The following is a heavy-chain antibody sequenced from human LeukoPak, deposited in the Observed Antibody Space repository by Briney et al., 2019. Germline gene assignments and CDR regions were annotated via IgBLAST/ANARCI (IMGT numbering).Heavy chain of an antibody. V-gene: IGHV3-15*07. J-gene: IGHJ4*02. CDR1: GFTFSNAW. CDR2: IKSKTDGGTT. CDR3: ARDQYDTRSRRGNFDS. D-gene: IGHD3-9*01. Sequence: PGGSLRLSCAASGFTFSNAWMNWVRQAPGKGLEWVGRIKSKTDGGTTDYAAPVKGRFTISRDDSKNTLYLQMNSLKTEDTAVYYCARDQYDTRSRRGNFDSWGQGTLVIVSS.